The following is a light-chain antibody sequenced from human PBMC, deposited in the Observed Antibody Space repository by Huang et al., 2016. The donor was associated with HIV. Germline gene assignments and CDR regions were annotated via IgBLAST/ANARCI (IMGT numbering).Light chain of an antibody. CDR2: DAS. CDR3: QQYDNLPFT. J-gene: IGKJ3*01. V-gene: IGKV1-33*01. Sequence: DIQMTQSPSSLSASVGDRVTLTCQASQDISNYLTWYQQKPGKAPKLLIYDASNWETGVPARFSGSGSGTDFTFTISSLQPEDFATYYCQQYDNLPFTFGPGTKVDIK. CDR1: QDISNY.